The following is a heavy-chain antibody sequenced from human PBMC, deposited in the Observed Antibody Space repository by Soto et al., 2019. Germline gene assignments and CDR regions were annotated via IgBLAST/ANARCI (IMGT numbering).Heavy chain of an antibody. J-gene: IGHJ6*02. Sequence: EVQLVESGGGLVKPGESLRLSCAASGFTLSDVWVNWVRQAPGKGLEWVGRIKSETFGATIEYATPLKDRFVISRDNSENTLNLQMTSLNIEDTAVYYCSTVSAQLISPSIYYSGMDVWGRGTTVTVS. CDR2: IKSETFGATI. CDR3: STVSAQLISPSIYYSGMDV. D-gene: IGHD2-2*01. V-gene: IGHV3-15*07. CDR1: GFTLSDVW.